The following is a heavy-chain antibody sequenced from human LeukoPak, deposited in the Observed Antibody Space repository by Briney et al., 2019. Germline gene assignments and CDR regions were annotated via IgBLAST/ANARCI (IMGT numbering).Heavy chain of an antibody. J-gene: IGHJ4*02. Sequence: GGSLRLSCAASGFSVSGNYMSWVRQAPGKGLEWVSVIYRGDATYYADSVKGRFTISRDSSENTVHLQMDSLRAEDTAVYYCVKEAPGTTIYFWGQGTLVNVSS. CDR2: IYRGDAT. D-gene: IGHD4-11*01. V-gene: IGHV3-66*01. CDR3: VKEAPGTTIYF. CDR1: GFSVSGNY.